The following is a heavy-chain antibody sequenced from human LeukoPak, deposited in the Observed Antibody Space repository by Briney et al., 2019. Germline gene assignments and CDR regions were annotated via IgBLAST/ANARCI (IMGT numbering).Heavy chain of an antibody. J-gene: IGHJ6*03. V-gene: IGHV1-46*01. Sequence: ASVKVSCKASGYTFTSNYMHWVRQAPGQGPEWMGVISPSGGSTTYAQKFQGRVTMTRDTSTSTVYMELSSLRSEDTAVYYCARVAGRYGSGSYYPPHYYYYYMDVWGKGTTVTISS. D-gene: IGHD3-10*01. CDR2: ISPSGGST. CDR1: GYTFTSNY. CDR3: ARVAGRYGSGSYYPPHYYYYYMDV.